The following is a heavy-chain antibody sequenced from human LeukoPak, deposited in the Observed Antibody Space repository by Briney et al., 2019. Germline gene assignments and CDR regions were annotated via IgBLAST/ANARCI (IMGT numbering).Heavy chain of an antibody. J-gene: IGHJ4*02. D-gene: IGHD2-15*01. CDR2: IKFDGSEK. V-gene: IGHV3-7*03. CDR1: GFTFSTYW. CDR3: AKGYCSGGSCYSGLFDY. Sequence: GGSLRLSCAASGFTFSTYWMNWVRQAPGKGLEWVANIKFDGSEKYYVDSVKGRFTISRDNTKNSLYLQMNSLRAEDTAVYYCAKGYCSGGSCYSGLFDYWGQGTLVTVSS.